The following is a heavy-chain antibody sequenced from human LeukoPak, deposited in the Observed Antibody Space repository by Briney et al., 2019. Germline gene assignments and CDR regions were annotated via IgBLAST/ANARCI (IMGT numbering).Heavy chain of an antibody. CDR1: GGTFSSYA. V-gene: IGHV1-69*04. CDR3: TGGDYYDSSGYYRPDIYYFDY. CDR2: IIPIFGIA. Sequence: SVKVSCEASGGTFSSYAISWVRQAPGQGLEWMGRIIPIFGIANYAQKFQGRVTITADKSTSTAYMELSSLRSEDTAVYYCTGGDYYDSSGYYRPDIYYFDYWGQGTLVTVSS. D-gene: IGHD3-22*01. J-gene: IGHJ4*02.